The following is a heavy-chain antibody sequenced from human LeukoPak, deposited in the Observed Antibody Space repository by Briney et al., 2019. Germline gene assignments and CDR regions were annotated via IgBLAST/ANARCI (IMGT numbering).Heavy chain of an antibody. Sequence: GEALKISCKGSGYSFTDYWIAWVRQVPGQGLEGMGLIYPRDSEIRNSPSFQGQVTISADKSINTAYLQWSTLKASDTAIYYCARLSRITMVRGAMDAWGQGTPVTVSS. CDR2: IYPRDSEI. CDR3: ARLSRITMVRGAMDA. CDR1: GYSFTDYW. V-gene: IGHV5-51*01. D-gene: IGHD3-10*01. J-gene: IGHJ6*02.